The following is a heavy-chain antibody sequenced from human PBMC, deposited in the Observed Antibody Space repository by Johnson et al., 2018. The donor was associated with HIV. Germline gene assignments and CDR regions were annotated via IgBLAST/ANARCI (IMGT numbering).Heavy chain of an antibody. CDR1: GFTFSSYW. CDR2: INSDGSST. CDR3: ARAPSRLRYCDWSEDAFDI. J-gene: IGHJ3*02. V-gene: IGHV3-74*02. Sequence: EVQLVESGGGLVQPGGSLRLSCAASGFTFSSYWMHWVRQAPGKGLVWVSRINSDGSSTSYADSVKGRFTISRDNAKNTLYLQMNSLRAEDTAVYYCARAPSRLRYCDWSEDAFDIWGQGTMVTVSS. D-gene: IGHD3-9*01.